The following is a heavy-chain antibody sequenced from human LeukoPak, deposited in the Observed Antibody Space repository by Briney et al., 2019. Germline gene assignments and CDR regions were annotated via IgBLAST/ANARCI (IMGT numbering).Heavy chain of an antibody. D-gene: IGHD3-22*01. V-gene: IGHV5-51*01. CDR3: ARFEVNHEDSSSFYYFDY. Sequence: GESLQISCRVSGYAFASLWIGWVRQVPGKGLEWMGIIYPDDSDTKYSPSFQGQVAFSADKSVNTAYLQWSSLKASDSAMYYCARFEVNHEDSSSFYYFDYWGQGTLVTVSS. CDR2: IYPDDSDT. J-gene: IGHJ4*02. CDR1: GYAFASLW.